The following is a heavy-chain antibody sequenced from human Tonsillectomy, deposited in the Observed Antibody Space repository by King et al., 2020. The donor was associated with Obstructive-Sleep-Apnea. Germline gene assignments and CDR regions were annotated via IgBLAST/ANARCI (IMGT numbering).Heavy chain of an antibody. CDR1: GFTFSSDW. CDR2: IKEDGSEK. J-gene: IGHJ5*02. CDR3: ARAVASNWFDP. Sequence: VQLVESGGGLVQPGGSLRLSCAASGFTFSSDWMSWVRQAPGKGLEWVANIKEDGSEKYYVDSVKGRFTISRDNAKNSLYLQMNSLRADDTAVYYCARAVASNWFDPWGQGTLVTVSS. V-gene: IGHV3-7*01.